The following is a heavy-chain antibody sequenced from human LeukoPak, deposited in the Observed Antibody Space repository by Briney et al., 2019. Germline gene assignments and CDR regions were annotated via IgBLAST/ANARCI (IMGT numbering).Heavy chain of an antibody. CDR1: GGSISSSSYY. Sequence: SETLSLTCTVSGGSISSSSYYWSWIRQPPGKGLEWIGEITHSGSTNYNPSLKSRVTISVDTSKNQFSLKLSSVTAADTAVYYCARRGYSGYSVYWGQGTLVTVSS. D-gene: IGHD5-12*01. CDR2: ITHSGST. CDR3: ARRGYSGYSVY. J-gene: IGHJ4*02. V-gene: IGHV4-39*07.